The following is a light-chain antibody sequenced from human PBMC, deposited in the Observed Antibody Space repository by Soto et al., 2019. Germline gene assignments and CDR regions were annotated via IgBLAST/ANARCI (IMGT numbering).Light chain of an antibody. J-gene: IGKJ4*01. CDR1: QDVSSN. V-gene: IGKV3-15*01. Sequence: EMVVTQSPATLSVSPGERATLSCRASQDVSSNLAWYQQKPGQAPSLLIYGASTRATGTPARFSGSGSGTEFTLTISSLQSEAYAVYFCQQYIRWPLTFGGGTKVEI. CDR2: GAS. CDR3: QQYIRWPLT.